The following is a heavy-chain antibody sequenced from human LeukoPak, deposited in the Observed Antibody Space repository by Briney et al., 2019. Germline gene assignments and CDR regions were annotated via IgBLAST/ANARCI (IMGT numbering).Heavy chain of an antibody. D-gene: IGHD6-19*01. CDR1: GYTFTSYV. J-gene: IGHJ1*01. V-gene: IGHV1-3*01. Sequence: ASVKVSCKTSGYTFTSYVMHWMRQAPGQRLGYMGWINGGNANTQYSQKFQGRVTFTRDTSASTGYMELSGLISEDTAVYYCANAMVAGGFQYFRHWGQGTLVTVSS. CDR2: INGGNANT. CDR3: ANAMVAGGFQYFRH.